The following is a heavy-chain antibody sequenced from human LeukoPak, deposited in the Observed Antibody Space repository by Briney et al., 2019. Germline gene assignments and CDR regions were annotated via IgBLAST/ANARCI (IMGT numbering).Heavy chain of an antibody. CDR1: GFTFSSYA. J-gene: IGHJ6*02. V-gene: IGHV3-30-3*01. CDR3: ARDYKGYCSSTSCYHYYYGMDV. Sequence: GGSLRLSCAASGFTFSSYAMHWVREAPGKGLEWVAVISYDGSNKYYADSVKGRFTISRDNSKNTLYLQMNSLRAEDTAVYYCARDYKGYCSSTSCYHYYYGMDVWGQGTTVTVSS. CDR2: ISYDGSNK. D-gene: IGHD2-2*01.